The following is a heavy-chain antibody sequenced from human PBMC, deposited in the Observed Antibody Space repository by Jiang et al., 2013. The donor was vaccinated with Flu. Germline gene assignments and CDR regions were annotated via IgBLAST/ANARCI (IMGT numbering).Heavy chain of an antibody. Sequence: ELLKPSETLSLTCTVSGGSISSSSYYWGWIRQPPGKGLEWIGSIYYSGSTYYNPSLKSRVTISVDTSKNQFSLKLSSVTAADTAVYYCARGEQQRGKGPGTGGFDYWGQGTLVTVSS. J-gene: IGHJ4*02. V-gene: IGHV4-39*01. CDR3: ARGEQQRGKGPGTGGFDY. D-gene: IGHD6-13*01. CDR1: GGSISSSSYY. CDR2: IYYSGST.